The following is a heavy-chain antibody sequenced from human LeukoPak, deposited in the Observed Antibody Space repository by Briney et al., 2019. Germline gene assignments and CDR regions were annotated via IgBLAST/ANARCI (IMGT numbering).Heavy chain of an antibody. CDR2: INPNSGGT. Sequence: ASVKVSCKASGYTFTGYYIQWVRQAPGQGLEWMGWINPNSGGTNYAQKFQGRVTMTRDTSISTAYMELSRLRSDDTAVYYCASVRDGLRLSTPFDYWGQRTLVTVSP. D-gene: IGHD5-12*01. J-gene: IGHJ4*02. V-gene: IGHV1-2*02. CDR1: GYTFTGYY. CDR3: ASVRDGLRLSTPFDY.